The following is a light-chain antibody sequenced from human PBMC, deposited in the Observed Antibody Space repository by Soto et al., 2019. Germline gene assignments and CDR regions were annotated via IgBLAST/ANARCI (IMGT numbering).Light chain of an antibody. CDR2: QAS. CDR3: QQYDSYSWT. CDR1: QSISSW. V-gene: IGKV1-5*03. Sequence: DIQMTQSPSTLSAFVGDRVTITCRASQSISSWLAWYQQKPGKAPKLLVYQASTLESGVPLRFSGSGSGTEFTLTINSLQSDDFATYYCQQYDSYSWTFGKGTQVEVK. J-gene: IGKJ1*01.